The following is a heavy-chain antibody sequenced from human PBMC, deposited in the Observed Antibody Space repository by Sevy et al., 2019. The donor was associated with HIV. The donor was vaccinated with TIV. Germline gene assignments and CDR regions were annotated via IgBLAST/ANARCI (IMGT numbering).Heavy chain of an antibody. J-gene: IGHJ4*02. Sequence: ASVKVSCRASGYTFTDYYLHWVRQAPGQGLEWMGWINPNNGGTEYAQRFQGRVAMTRDTSISTVYMELSRLRSDDTAVYYCARACHVSACYTNDYWGQGTLVTVSS. CDR1: GYTFTDYY. D-gene: IGHD3-10*01. V-gene: IGHV1-2*02. CDR2: INPNNGGT. CDR3: ARACHVSACYTNDY.